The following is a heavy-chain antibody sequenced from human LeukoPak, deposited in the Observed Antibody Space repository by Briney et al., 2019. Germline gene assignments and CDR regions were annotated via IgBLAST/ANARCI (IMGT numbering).Heavy chain of an antibody. J-gene: IGHJ5*02. CDR3: ARDQWGLNL. D-gene: IGHD1-26*01. CDR2: IYYSGST. CDR1: GGSISSSSYY. V-gene: IGHV4-39*07. Sequence: SETLSLTCTVSGGSISSSSYYWGWIRQPPGKGLEWIGSIYYSGSTYYNPSLKSRVTISVDTSKNQFSLKLSSVTAADTAVYYCARDQWGLNLWGQGTLVTVSS.